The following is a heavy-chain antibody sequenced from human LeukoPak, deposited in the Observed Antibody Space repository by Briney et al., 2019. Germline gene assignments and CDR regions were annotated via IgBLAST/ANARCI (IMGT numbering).Heavy chain of an antibody. J-gene: IGHJ4*02. CDR1: GGSISSYY. V-gene: IGHV4-59*12. Sequence: SETLSLTCTVSGGSISSYYWSWIRQPPGKGLEWIGYIYYSGSTNYNPSLKSRVTISVDTSKNQFSLKLSSVTAADTAVYYCARGQWLTAPDYWGQGTLVTVSS. CDR3: ARGQWLTAPDY. D-gene: IGHD5-18*01. CDR2: IYYSGST.